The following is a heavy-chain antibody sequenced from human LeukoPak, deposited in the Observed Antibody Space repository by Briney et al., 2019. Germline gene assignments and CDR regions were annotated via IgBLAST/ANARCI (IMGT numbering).Heavy chain of an antibody. V-gene: IGHV1-2*04. J-gene: IGHJ6*02. CDR1: GYTFTGYY. D-gene: IGHD3-22*01. Sequence: ASVKVSCKASGYTFTGYYMHWVRQAPGQGLEWMGWINPNSGGTNYAQKFQGWVTMTRDTSISTAYMELSGLRSDDTAVYYCARDSGYDSSGYYVNPYYYYYGMDVWGQGTTVTVSS. CDR2: INPNSGGT. CDR3: ARDSGYDSSGYYVNPYYYYYGMDV.